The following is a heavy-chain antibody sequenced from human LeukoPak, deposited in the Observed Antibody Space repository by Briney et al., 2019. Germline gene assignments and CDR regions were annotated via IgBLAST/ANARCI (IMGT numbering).Heavy chain of an antibody. CDR3: ARLDYYYYYMDV. V-gene: IGHV4-39*01. CDR1: GGSISSSSYY. J-gene: IGHJ6*03. Sequence: SETLSLTCTISGGSISSSSYYWGWIRQPPGKGLEWIGSIYYRGNTYYNPSLKSRITISVDTSKNQFSLKLSSVTDADTAVYYCARLDYYYYYMDVWGKGTMVTISS. CDR2: IYYRGNT.